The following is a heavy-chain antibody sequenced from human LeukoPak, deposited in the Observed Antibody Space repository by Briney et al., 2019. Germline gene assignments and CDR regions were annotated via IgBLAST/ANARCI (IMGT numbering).Heavy chain of an antibody. CDR1: GGTFSSYA. J-gene: IGHJ6*03. D-gene: IGHD3-3*01. V-gene: IGHV1-69*05. CDR3: ARGAVYDLIGYYYMDV. CDR2: IIPIFGTA. Sequence: ASVKVSCKASGGTFSSYAISWVRQAPGQGLEWMGGIIPIFGTANYAQKFQGRVTITTDESTSTAYMELSSLRSEDTAVYYCARGAVYDLIGYYYMDVWGKGTTVTVSS.